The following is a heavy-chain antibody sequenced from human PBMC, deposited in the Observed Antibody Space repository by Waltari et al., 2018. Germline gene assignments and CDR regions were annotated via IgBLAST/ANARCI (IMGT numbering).Heavy chain of an antibody. J-gene: IGHJ4*02. CDR1: GRSISSYY. CDR3: ARADSSGYYPNYFDY. CDR2: IYDRGST. D-gene: IGHD3-22*01. Sequence: QVQLQESGPGLVKPSETLSLPCTVSGRSISSYYWSWIRQPPGQGLEWIGYIYDRGSTNDDPPLKSRVTISVDTSKNQFSLKLSSVTAADTAVYYCARADSSGYYPNYFDYWGQGTLVTVSS. V-gene: IGHV4-59*01.